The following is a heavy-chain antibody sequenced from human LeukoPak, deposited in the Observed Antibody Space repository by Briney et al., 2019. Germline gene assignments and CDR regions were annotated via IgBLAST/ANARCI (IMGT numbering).Heavy chain of an antibody. J-gene: IGHJ4*02. V-gene: IGHV4-39*01. Sequence: PSETLSLTCTVSGGSISSSSYYWGWIRQPPGKGLEWIGSIYYSGSTYYNPSLKSRVTISVDTSKNQFSLKLSSVTAADTAVYSCATQVLLSFGELSSGDADYWGQGTLVTVSS. CDR2: IYYSGST. D-gene: IGHD3-10*01. CDR3: ATQVLLSFGELSSGDADY. CDR1: GGSISSSSYY.